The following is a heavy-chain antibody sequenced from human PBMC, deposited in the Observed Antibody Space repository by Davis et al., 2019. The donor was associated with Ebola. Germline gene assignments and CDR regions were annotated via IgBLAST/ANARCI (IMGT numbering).Heavy chain of an antibody. Sequence: AASVKVSCKASGYTFTSYYMHWVRQAPGQGLEWMGIIHPSGGSTRYAQKFQGRVTMTRDTSTSTVHMELSSLRSEDTAVYYCARCRERITIFGSARLYGMDVWGQGTTVTVSS. CDR1: GYTFTSYY. V-gene: IGHV1-46*01. J-gene: IGHJ6*02. CDR2: IHPSGGST. CDR3: ARCRERITIFGSARLYGMDV. D-gene: IGHD3-3*01.